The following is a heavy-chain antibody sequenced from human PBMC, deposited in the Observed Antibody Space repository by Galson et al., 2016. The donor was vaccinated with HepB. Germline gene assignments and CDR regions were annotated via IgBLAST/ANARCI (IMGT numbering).Heavy chain of an antibody. V-gene: IGHV5-51*01. D-gene: IGHD3-10*01. CDR1: GYSFTEYW. CDR2: IYPGDSNT. CDR3: VKPLGGSGSPGAA. J-gene: IGHJ5*02. Sequence: QSGAEVKKPGESLRISCKGSGYSFTEYWIGWVRQMPGRGLEWMGIIYPGDSNTRYSPSFQGQVTISTDESIRTAYLQWNSLKASDTGMYYCVKPLGGSGSPGAAWGQGTLLPVSS.